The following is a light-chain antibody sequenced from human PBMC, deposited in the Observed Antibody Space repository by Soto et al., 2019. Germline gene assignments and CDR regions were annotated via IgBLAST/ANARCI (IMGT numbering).Light chain of an antibody. CDR2: DAS. J-gene: IGKJ4*01. Sequence: EIVLTQSPDTLSLSPGERATLSCRASQSVAKFLAWYQQKAGQAPRLLIFDASTRATGIPDRFSATGSGRAFTLTISSLEPEDFAVYYCQQRTNWPLTFGGGTKVEVK. CDR1: QSVAKF. V-gene: IGKV3-11*02. CDR3: QQRTNWPLT.